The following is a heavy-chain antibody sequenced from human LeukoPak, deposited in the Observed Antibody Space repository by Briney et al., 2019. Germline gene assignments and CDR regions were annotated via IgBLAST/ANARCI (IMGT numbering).Heavy chain of an antibody. J-gene: IGHJ4*02. V-gene: IGHV3-23*01. CDR2: FSGSGGST. D-gene: IGHD4-17*01. CDR3: AKDRLRATLTSFDY. Sequence: GGSLRLSCAASGFTFSSYAMSWVRQAPGKGLEWVSAFSGSGGSTYYAGSVKGRFTISRDNSKNTLSLQMNSLTAEDTAVYYCAKDRLRATLTSFDYWGQGTLVTVSS. CDR1: GFTFSSYA.